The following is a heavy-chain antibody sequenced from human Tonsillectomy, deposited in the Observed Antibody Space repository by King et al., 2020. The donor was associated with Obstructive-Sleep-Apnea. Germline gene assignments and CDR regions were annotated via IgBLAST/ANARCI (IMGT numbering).Heavy chain of an antibody. CDR2: IKSKTDGATK. J-gene: IGHJ4*02. CDR1: RITFSNVW. V-gene: IGHV3-15*01. Sequence: VQLVESGGGLVKPGGSLRLSCAASRITFSNVWMSWVRQAPGKGLEWVGRIKSKTDGATKDYXAPVKGRFTISRDDSENMLYLQMNSLKTDDTAVYYCTTAXXTYXRDYWGQGTLVTVXS. D-gene: IGHD1-26*01. CDR3: TTAXXTYXRDY.